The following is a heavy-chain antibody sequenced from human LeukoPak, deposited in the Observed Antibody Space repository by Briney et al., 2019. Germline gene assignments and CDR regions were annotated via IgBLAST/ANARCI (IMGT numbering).Heavy chain of an antibody. D-gene: IGHD2-2*01. V-gene: IGHV4-59*08. J-gene: IGHJ3*02. Sequence: PSETLSLTCTVSGGSISAYYWTWIRQPPGKGLEWIGYIFYSGGSNYNPSLKSRVTISVDTSKNHFSLKLSSVTAADTAVYYCARLGSTFDIWGQGTMVTVSS. CDR2: IFYSGGS. CDR1: GGSISAYY. CDR3: ARLGSTFDI.